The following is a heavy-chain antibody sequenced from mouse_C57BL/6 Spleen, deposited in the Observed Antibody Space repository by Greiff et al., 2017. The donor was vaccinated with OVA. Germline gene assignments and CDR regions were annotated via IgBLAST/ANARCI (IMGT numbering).Heavy chain of an antibody. D-gene: IGHD1-1*01. CDR1: GYTFTDYY. CDR3: ARRITTVVADDFDY. Sequence: QVQLKESGAELVRPGASVKLSCKASGYTFTDYYINWVQQRPGQGLEWIASIYPGGGNTYYHDKFKGKATLTAENSSSTAYMQLSSLTSEDSVVYCGARRITTVVADDFDYWGQGTTLTVSS. V-gene: IGHV1-76*01. J-gene: IGHJ2*01. CDR2: IYPGGGNT.